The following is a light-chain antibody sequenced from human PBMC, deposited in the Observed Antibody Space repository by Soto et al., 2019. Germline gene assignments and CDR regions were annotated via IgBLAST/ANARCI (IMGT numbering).Light chain of an antibody. CDR1: QNINRL. CDR2: DAS. Sequence: DIQVAQSPSALSASVGYRVTISCRASQNINRLLAWYQQKPGKAPQLLIYDASTLESGVPSRFSGSGSGTEFTLSISSLQPDDFATYYCQQHYIHWTFGQGTKVDIK. CDR3: QQHYIHWT. V-gene: IGKV1-5*01. J-gene: IGKJ1*01.